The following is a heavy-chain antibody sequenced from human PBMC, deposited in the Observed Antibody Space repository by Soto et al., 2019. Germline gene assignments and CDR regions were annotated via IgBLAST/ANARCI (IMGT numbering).Heavy chain of an antibody. Sequence: SQTLSLTCAISGDSVSSNSAAWSWIRQSPSRGLEWLGRTFYRSKWYYDYAVSVKSRITISPDTSKNQFSLLLSSVTTEDTAVYYCARDGGSYGNSYGMDAWGQGTTVTVSS. CDR1: GDSVSSNSAA. CDR2: TFYRSKWYY. J-gene: IGHJ6*02. CDR3: ARDGGSYGNSYGMDA. D-gene: IGHD1-26*01. V-gene: IGHV6-1*01.